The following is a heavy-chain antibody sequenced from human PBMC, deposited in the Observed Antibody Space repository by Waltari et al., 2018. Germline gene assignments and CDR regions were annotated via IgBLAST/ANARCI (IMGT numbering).Heavy chain of an antibody. CDR1: GFTFDDYA. CDR3: AKDSSGVYYYGMDV. D-gene: IGHD6-19*01. CDR2: SSWDGGST. V-gene: IGHV3-43D*04. Sequence: EVQLVESGGVVVQPGGSLRLSCAASGFTFDDYAMHWVRQAPGKGLEWVSLSSWDGGSTYYADSVKGRVTISRDNSKNSLYLQMNSLRAEDTALYYCAKDSSGVYYYGMDVWGQGTTVTVSS. J-gene: IGHJ6*02.